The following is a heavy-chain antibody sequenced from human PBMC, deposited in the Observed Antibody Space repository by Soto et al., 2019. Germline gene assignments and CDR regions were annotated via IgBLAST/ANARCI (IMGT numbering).Heavy chain of an antibody. CDR3: ARSIQLWSEKYYYYYYGMDV. J-gene: IGHJ6*02. V-gene: IGHV3-33*01. CDR2: IWYDGSNK. CDR1: GSTFSSYG. Sequence: GGSLRLSCAASGSTFSSYGMRWVRQAPGKGLEWVAVIWYDGSNKYYADSVKGRFTISRDNSKNTLYLQMNSLRAEDTAVYYCARSIQLWSEKYYYYYYGMDVWGQGTRVTVSS. D-gene: IGHD5-18*01.